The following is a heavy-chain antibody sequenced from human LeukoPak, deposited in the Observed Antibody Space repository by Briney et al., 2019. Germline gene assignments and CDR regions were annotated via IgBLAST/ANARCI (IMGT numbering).Heavy chain of an antibody. D-gene: IGHD6-13*01. V-gene: IGHV3-23*01. CDR1: GLTFSSYA. J-gene: IGHJ4*02. Sequence: GGSLRLSCAASGLTFSSYAMSLVRQAPGKGLELVSAISGSGGSTYYADSGKGRFTISRDNSKNTLFLQMNSLRAEDTAVYYCAKFSSSWYLDYWGQGTLVTVSS. CDR3: AKFSSSWYLDY. CDR2: ISGSGGST.